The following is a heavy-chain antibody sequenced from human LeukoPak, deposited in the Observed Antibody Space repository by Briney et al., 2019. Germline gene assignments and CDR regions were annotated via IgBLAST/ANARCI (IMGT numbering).Heavy chain of an antibody. V-gene: IGHV4-59*01. CDR3: ARGPEDYFDY. Sequence: SETLSLTCTVSGDSISTYYWSWIRQPPGNGLEWIGYIHYSGSTNYNPSLKSRVTISVDTSTNQFSQKLTSVTAADTAVYYCARGPEDYFDYWGQGTLVTVSS. CDR1: GDSISTYY. J-gene: IGHJ4*02. CDR2: IHYSGST. D-gene: IGHD1-14*01.